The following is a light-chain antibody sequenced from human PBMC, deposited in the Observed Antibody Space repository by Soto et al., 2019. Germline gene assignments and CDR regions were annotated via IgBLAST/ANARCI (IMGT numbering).Light chain of an antibody. Sequence: QSALTQPAFVSGSPGQSITISCNGTNSDVGGYNFVSWYQQHPGKVPKLMIYDVTNRPSGVSNRFSGSKSGNTASLTISGLQAEDEADYYCSSYTSSSTLVFGTGTKLTVL. CDR2: DVT. J-gene: IGLJ1*01. CDR1: NSDVGGYNF. V-gene: IGLV2-14*01. CDR3: SSYTSSSTLV.